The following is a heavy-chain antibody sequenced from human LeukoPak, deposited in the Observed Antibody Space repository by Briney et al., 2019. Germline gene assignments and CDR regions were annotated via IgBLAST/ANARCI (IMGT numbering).Heavy chain of an antibody. V-gene: IGHV4-59*01. J-gene: IGHJ4*02. Sequence: PSETLSLTCTVSGGSISNYYWSWIRQPPGKGLEWIGYIYYSGSTNYNPSLKSRVTISVDTSKNQFSLKLSSVTAADTAVYYCARGYCSGGSCYGRLDYWGQGTLVTVSS. CDR1: GGSISNYY. D-gene: IGHD2-15*01. CDR3: ARGYCSGGSCYGRLDY. CDR2: IYYSGST.